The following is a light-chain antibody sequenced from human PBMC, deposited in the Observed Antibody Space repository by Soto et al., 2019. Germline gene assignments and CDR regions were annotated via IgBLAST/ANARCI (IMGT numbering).Light chain of an antibody. Sequence: QSVLTQPPSVSGAPGQRVTISYTGSSSNIGAGYDVHWYQQLPGTAPKLLIYGNSNRPSGVPDRFSGSKSDTSASLAITGLQAEDEADYYCQSYDSSLSGWVFGGGTKVTVL. J-gene: IGLJ3*02. CDR2: GNS. CDR3: QSYDSSLSGWV. V-gene: IGLV1-40*01. CDR1: SSNIGAGYD.